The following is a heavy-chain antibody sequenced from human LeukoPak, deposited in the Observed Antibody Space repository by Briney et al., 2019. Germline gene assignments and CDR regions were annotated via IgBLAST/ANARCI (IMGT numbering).Heavy chain of an antibody. V-gene: IGHV3-21*01. CDR1: GFTFSSYS. D-gene: IGHD2-2*01. J-gene: IGHJ3*02. CDR2: ISSSSSYI. CDR3: AGAGGYCSSTSCYAGAFDI. Sequence: PGGSLRLSCAASGFTFSSYSMNWVRQAPGKGLEWVSSISSSSSYIYYADSVKGRFTISRDNAKNSLYLQMNSLRAEDTAVYYCAGAGGYCSSTSCYAGAFDIWGQGTMVTVSS.